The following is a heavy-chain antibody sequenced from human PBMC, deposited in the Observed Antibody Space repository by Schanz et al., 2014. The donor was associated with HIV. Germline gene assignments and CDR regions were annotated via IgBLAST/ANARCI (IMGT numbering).Heavy chain of an antibody. J-gene: IGHJ6*02. D-gene: IGHD3-3*01. Sequence: VQLVESGGGVVQPGRSLRLSCAASGYTFSSYGMHWVRQAPGKGLEWVAVIWYDGSNKYYADSVKGRFTISRVNSKNTLYLQMNSLRSEDTAVYYCARGECDFWSGYCPHFHYFDLDVWGPGTSVTVSS. CDR2: IWYDGSNK. CDR3: ARGECDFWSGYCPHFHYFDLDV. V-gene: IGHV3-33*01. CDR1: GYTFSSYG.